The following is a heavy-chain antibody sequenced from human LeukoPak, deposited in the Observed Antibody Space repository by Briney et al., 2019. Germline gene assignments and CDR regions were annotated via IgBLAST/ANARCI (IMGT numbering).Heavy chain of an antibody. CDR1: GXSFSGYY. J-gene: IGHJ3*02. CDR3: ASGSVVLEI. V-gene: IGHV4-34*01. CDR2: INHSGST. D-gene: IGHD2-15*01. Sequence: SETLSLTCAVYGXSFSGYYWSWIRQPPGKGLEWIGEINHSGSTNYNPSLKSRVTISVDTSKNQFSLKLSSVTAADTAVYYCASGSVVLEIWGQGTMVTVSS.